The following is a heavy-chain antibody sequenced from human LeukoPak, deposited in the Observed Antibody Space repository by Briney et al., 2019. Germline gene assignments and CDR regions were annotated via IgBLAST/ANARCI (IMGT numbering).Heavy chain of an antibody. Sequence: SETLSLTCIVSGGSVSSDTYYWSWIRQPPGKGLEWIGYIYYSGSTNSNPSLKSRVTISVDTSKNQFSLRLNSVTPEDTAVYYCSRSDGASDFDYWGQGTLVTVSS. CDR2: IYYSGST. CDR3: SRSDGASDFDY. D-gene: IGHD5-24*01. J-gene: IGHJ4*02. V-gene: IGHV4-61*01. CDR1: GGSVSSDTYY.